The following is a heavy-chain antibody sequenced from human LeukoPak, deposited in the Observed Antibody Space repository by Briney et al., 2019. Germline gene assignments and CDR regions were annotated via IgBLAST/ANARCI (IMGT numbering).Heavy chain of an antibody. V-gene: IGHV4-59*08. CDR1: GGSISSYY. Sequence: PSETLSLTCTVSGGSISSYYWSWIRQPPGKGLEWIGSIYHSGSTYYNPSLKSRVTISVDTSKNQFSLKLSSVTAADTAVYYCASIRRDYYYYYMDVWGKGTAVTVSS. CDR3: ASIRRDYYYYYMDV. J-gene: IGHJ6*03. CDR2: IYHSGST. D-gene: IGHD1-14*01.